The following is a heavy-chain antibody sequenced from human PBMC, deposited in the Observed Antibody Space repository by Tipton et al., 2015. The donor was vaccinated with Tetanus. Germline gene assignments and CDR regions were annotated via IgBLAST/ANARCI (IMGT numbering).Heavy chain of an antibody. V-gene: IGHV1-69*01. Sequence: QSGPEVKKPGSSVKVSCKASGGTFRKYALNWVRQAPGQGLEWMGGIIPGFSPANYAQKFQDRLTITADESTSTVNMELSSLRSDDTAVYYCGRDRAAAGGSDYWGQGTLVTV. CDR1: GGTFRKYA. D-gene: IGHD6-25*01. J-gene: IGHJ4*02. CDR2: IIPGFSPA. CDR3: GRDRAAAGGSDY.